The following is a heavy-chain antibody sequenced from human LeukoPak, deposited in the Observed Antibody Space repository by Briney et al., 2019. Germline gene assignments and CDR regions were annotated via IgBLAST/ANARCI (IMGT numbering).Heavy chain of an antibody. J-gene: IGHJ2*01. V-gene: IGHV4-34*01. CDR2: INHSGST. D-gene: IGHD1-7*01. CDR3: ARAPRPITGTNRGVRYFDL. CDR1: GGSFSGYY. Sequence: PSETLSLTCAVYGGSFSGYYWSWIRQPPGKGLEWIGEINHSGSTNYNPSLKSRVTISVDTSKNQFSLKLSSVTAADTAVYYCARAPRPITGTNRGVRYFDLWGRGTLVTVSS.